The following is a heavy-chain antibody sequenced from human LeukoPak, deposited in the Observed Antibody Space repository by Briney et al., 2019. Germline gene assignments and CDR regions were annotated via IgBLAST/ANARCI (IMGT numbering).Heavy chain of an antibody. CDR3: ATEDYYDSGSYDH. J-gene: IGHJ5*02. V-gene: IGHV1-8*03. CDR2: MNPNSGNT. CDR1: GYTFTSYD. Sequence: ASVKVSCKASGYTFTSYDINWVRQATGQGLEWMGWMNPNSGNTGYAQKFQGRVTITRNTSISTAYMELSSLRSEDTAVYYCATEDYYDSGSYDHWGQGTLVTVSS. D-gene: IGHD3-22*01.